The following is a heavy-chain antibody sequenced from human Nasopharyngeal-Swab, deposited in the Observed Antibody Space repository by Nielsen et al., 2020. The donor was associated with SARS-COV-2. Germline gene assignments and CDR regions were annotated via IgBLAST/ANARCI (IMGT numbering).Heavy chain of an antibody. Sequence: GGSLRLSCAASGFTFDDYAMHWVRQAPGKGLEWVSGISWNSGSIGYADSVKGRFTISRDKAKNSLYLQMNSLSAEDTAVYYCARDRGYSYGPDAFDIWGQGTMVTVSS. J-gene: IGHJ3*02. CDR3: ARDRGYSYGPDAFDI. CDR2: ISWNSGSI. CDR1: GFTFDDYA. V-gene: IGHV3-9*01. D-gene: IGHD5-18*01.